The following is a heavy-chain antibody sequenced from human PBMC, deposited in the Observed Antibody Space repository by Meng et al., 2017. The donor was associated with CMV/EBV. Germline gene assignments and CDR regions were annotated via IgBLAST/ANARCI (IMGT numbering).Heavy chain of an antibody. D-gene: IGHD3-10*01. Sequence: LPCTVSGGSISSSSYYWGWIRQPPGKGLEWIGSIYYSGSTCYNPSLKSRVTISVDTSKNQFSLKLSSVTAADTAVYYCARPRLLTRFGELDAFDIWGQGTMVTVSS. J-gene: IGHJ3*02. V-gene: IGHV4-39*01. CDR2: IYYSGST. CDR1: GGSISSSSYY. CDR3: ARPRLLTRFGELDAFDI.